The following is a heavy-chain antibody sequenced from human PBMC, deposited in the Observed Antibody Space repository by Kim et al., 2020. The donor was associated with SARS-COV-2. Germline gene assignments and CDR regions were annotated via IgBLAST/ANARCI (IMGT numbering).Heavy chain of an antibody. V-gene: IGHV1-2*06. CDR2: MNPNTGGT. CDR1: GYTFTGYY. J-gene: IGHJ4*02. CDR3: GRVLRDYDVLTSYSSPYFDY. D-gene: IGHD3-9*01. Sequence: ASVKVSCKASGYTFTGYYLHWVRQAPGQGLEWMGRMNPNTGGTNYAQKFQGRVTMTRDTSVMTAYMELGSLRFDDTAIYYCGRVLRDYDVLTSYSSPYFDYWGQGPLVTVSS.